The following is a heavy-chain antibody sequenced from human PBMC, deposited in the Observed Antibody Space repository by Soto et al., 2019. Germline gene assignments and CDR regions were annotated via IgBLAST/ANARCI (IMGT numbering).Heavy chain of an antibody. CDR2: IYYSGST. CDR3: ARDRGYCSGGSCYSFFWFDY. J-gene: IGHJ4*02. CDR1: GGSISSGGYY. D-gene: IGHD2-15*01. Sequence: SETLSLTCTVSGGSISSGGYYWSWIRQHPGKGLEWIGYIYYSGSTYYNPSLKSRVTISVDTSKNQFSLKLSSVTAADTAVYYCARDRGYCSGGSCYSFFWFDYWGQGTLVTVSS. V-gene: IGHV4-31*03.